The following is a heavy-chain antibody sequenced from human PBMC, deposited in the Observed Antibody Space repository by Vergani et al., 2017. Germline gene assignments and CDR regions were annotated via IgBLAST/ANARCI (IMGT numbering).Heavy chain of an antibody. CDR1: GGSFSGYY. CDR3: ARGLSVPSQSGGSCDGMDV. CDR2: INHSGST. J-gene: IGHJ6*02. V-gene: IGHV4-34*01. Sequence: QVQLQQWGAGLLNPSETLSLTCAVYGGSFSGYYWSWIRQPPGKGLEWIGEINHSGSTNYNPSLKSRVTISVDTSKNQFSLKLSSVTAADTAVYYCARGLSVPSQSGGSCDGMDVWGQGTTVTVSS. D-gene: IGHD2-15*01.